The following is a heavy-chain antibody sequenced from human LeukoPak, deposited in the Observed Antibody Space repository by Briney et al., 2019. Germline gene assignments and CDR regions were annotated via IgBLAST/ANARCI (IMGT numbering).Heavy chain of an antibody. CDR2: IKQDGSEK. J-gene: IGHJ4*02. CDR3: ARDQRQYYDFWSGLFDY. CDR1: GFTFSSYW. V-gene: IGHV3-7*01. Sequence: GGSLRLSCAASGFTFSSYWMSWVRQAPGKGLEWVANIKQDGSEKYYVDSVKGRFTISRDNAKNSLYLQMNSLRAEDTAVYYCARDQRQYYDFWSGLFDYWGQGTLVTVSS. D-gene: IGHD3-3*01.